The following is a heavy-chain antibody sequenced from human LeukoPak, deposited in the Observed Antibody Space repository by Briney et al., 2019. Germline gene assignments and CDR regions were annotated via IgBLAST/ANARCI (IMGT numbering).Heavy chain of an antibody. CDR2: IYYSGST. CDR3: ATSYSSSWYFDY. Sequence: SETLSLTCTVSGGSISSYYWSWIRQPPGKGLEWIGYIYYSGSTNYNPSLKSRVTISVDTSKNQCSLKLSSVTAADTAGYYCATSYSSSWYFDYWGQGTLVTVSS. D-gene: IGHD6-13*01. J-gene: IGHJ4*02. V-gene: IGHV4-59*01. CDR1: GGSISSYY.